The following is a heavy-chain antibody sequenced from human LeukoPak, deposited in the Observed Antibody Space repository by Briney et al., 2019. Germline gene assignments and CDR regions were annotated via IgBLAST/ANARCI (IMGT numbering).Heavy chain of an antibody. D-gene: IGHD3-10*01. J-gene: IGHJ4*02. Sequence: GASVTVSCKASGYALTDYYLNWVRQAPGQGLEWMGIINPSDGVIDYAQKFQDRVTMTRDTSTSTVYMELSSLRSEDTAVYYCARRGSGSYVLDYWGQGTLVTVSS. V-gene: IGHV1-46*01. CDR2: INPSDGVI. CDR1: GYALTDYY. CDR3: ARRGSGSYVLDY.